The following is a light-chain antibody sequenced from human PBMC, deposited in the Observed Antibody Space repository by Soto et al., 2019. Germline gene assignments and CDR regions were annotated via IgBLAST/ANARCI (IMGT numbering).Light chain of an antibody. Sequence: EIVFTQSPGTLSLSPGERATLSCRASQSVSSSYLAWYQQKPGQAPRLLIYGASSRATGIPDRFSGSGSGTEFTLTISSLQSEDFAVYYCQQYNNWPTWTFGQGTKLDIK. V-gene: IGKV3-15*01. CDR3: QQYNNWPTWT. J-gene: IGKJ1*01. CDR1: QSVSSSY. CDR2: GAS.